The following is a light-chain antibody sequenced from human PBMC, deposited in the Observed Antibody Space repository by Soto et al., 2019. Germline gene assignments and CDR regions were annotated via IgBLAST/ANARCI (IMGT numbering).Light chain of an antibody. CDR3: QQHNNWPPYT. V-gene: IGKV3-15*01. Sequence: DIVMTQSPATLSVSPGERATLSCRASQSVSSNLAWYQQKPGQAPRLLIYGASTRATGIPARFSGSGSGTEFTLTISSRQSEDFAVYYCQQHNNWPPYTFGQGTKLEIK. J-gene: IGKJ2*01. CDR2: GAS. CDR1: QSVSSN.